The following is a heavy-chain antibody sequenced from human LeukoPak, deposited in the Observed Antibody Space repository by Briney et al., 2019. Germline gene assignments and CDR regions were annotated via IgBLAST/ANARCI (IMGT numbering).Heavy chain of an antibody. V-gene: IGHV3-7*01. Sequence: GSLSPSCAAPGIPFSNYWMSWVRPAPGKGLEWVAHINQDGSEEHYMDSVKARFIISRDNAKNSLSLQMDSLRAEDTAVYYCVRDGGVSGYDLLDYWGQGTLVTVSS. CDR2: INQDGSEE. J-gene: IGHJ4*02. CDR3: VRDGGVSGYDLLDY. CDR1: GIPFSNYW. D-gene: IGHD5-12*01.